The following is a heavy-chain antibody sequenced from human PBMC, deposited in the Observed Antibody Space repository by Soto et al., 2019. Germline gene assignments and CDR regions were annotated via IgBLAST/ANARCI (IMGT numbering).Heavy chain of an antibody. D-gene: IGHD3-10*01. Sequence: PETLSLTCAVSGASISRSSWPCIRQPPEKGLEWIGYVYTSDYTRYSSSLKSRVTISVDTSKSQFYLRLNSVTAADTAVYYCASSSGLAGDFLNKNALDVCGQGTTVTVSS. CDR3: ASSSGLAGDFLNKNALDV. J-gene: IGHJ3*01. CDR1: GASISRSS. CDR2: VYTSDYT. V-gene: IGHV4-4*08.